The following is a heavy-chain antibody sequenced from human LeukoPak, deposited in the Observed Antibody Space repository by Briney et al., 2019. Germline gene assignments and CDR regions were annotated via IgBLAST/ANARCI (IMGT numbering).Heavy chain of an antibody. J-gene: IGHJ5*02. Sequence: KTSETLSLTCAVSGYSISRGYQGAWIRQSPGKGLEWIGSIYHSGSAQHNPSLKSRVTISVETSKNQFSLKMYSVTAADTAVYYCARDPRWLTPDCTSTSCYENYFDPWGQGTLVTVSS. D-gene: IGHD2-2*01. CDR3: ARDPRWLTPDCTSTSCYENYFDP. CDR1: GYSISRGYQ. V-gene: IGHV4-38-2*02. CDR2: IYHSGSA.